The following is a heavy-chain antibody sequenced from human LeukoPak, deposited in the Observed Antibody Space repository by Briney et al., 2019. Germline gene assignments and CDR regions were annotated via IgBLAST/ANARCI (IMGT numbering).Heavy chain of an antibody. V-gene: IGHV4-61*02. J-gene: IGHJ6*03. CDR1: GGSIGSVGYH. CDR3: ARDRRGDIVATTPPYYYYYYMDV. D-gene: IGHD5-12*01. Sequence: SETLSLTCTVSGGSIGSVGYHWSWVRQPAGKTLEWIGRIYTSGSTNYNPSLKSRVTISVDTSKNQFSLKLSSVTAADTAVYYCARDRRGDIVATTPPYYYYYYMDVWGKGTTVTVSS. CDR2: IYTSGST.